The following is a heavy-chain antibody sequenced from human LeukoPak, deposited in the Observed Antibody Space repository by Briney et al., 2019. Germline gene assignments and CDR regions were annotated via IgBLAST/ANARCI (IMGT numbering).Heavy chain of an antibody. D-gene: IGHD3-10*01. CDR1: GGSISSYY. CDR2: IYYSGST. V-gene: IGHV4-59*01. Sequence: SETLSLTRTVSGGSISSYYWSWIRQPPGKGLEWIGYIYYSGSTNYNPSLKSRVTISVDTSKNQFSLKLRSVTAADTAVYYCARGKVRGVIFDYWGQGTLVTVSS. J-gene: IGHJ4*02. CDR3: ARGKVRGVIFDY.